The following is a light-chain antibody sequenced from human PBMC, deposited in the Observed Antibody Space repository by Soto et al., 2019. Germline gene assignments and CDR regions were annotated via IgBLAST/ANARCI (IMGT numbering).Light chain of an antibody. CDR2: GAS. Sequence: EIVLTQSPGTLSLSPGERATLSCRASQSVSSSYLGWYQQKPGQAPRLLIYGASSRATGIPDRFSGSGSGTDFTLTISRLEPEDFAVYYCQRYCGSPLYTFGQGTKLEIK. CDR3: QRYCGSPLYT. CDR1: QSVSSSY. J-gene: IGKJ2*01. V-gene: IGKV3-20*01.